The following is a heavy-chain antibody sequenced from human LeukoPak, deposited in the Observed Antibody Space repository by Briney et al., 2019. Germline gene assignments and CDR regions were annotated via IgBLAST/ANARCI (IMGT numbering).Heavy chain of an antibody. J-gene: IGHJ4*02. CDR3: ARASSGWHPLDY. CDR2: IIPILGIA. D-gene: IGHD6-19*01. V-gene: IGHV1-69*04. CDR1: GGTFSSYA. Sequence: SVKVSCKASGGTFSSYAISWVRQAPGQGLEWMGRIIPILGIANYAQKFQGRVTITADKSTSTAYMELSSLRSEDTAVYYCARASSGWHPLDYWGQGTLVTVSS.